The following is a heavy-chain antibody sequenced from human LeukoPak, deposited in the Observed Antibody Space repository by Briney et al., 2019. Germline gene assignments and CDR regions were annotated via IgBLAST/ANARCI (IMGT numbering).Heavy chain of an antibody. Sequence: ASVKVSCKASGYTFTGYYMHWVRQAPGQGLEWMGWINPNSGGTNYAQKLQGRVTMTTDTSTSTAYMELRSLRSDDTAVYYCARVIAVAGTGFDYWGQGTLVTVSS. D-gene: IGHD6-19*01. CDR2: INPNSGGT. CDR1: GYTFTGYY. V-gene: IGHV1-2*02. CDR3: ARVIAVAGTGFDY. J-gene: IGHJ4*02.